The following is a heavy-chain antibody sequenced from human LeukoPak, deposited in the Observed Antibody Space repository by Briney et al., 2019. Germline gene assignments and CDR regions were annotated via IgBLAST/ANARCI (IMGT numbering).Heavy chain of an antibody. CDR3: AREGGDYSNPGAFDP. CDR2: IIPILGIA. CDR1: GGTFTSYA. D-gene: IGHD4-11*01. J-gene: IGHJ5*02. Sequence: SVKVSCKASGGTFTSYAISWVRQAPGQGLEWMGRIIPILGIANYAQKFQGRVTITADKSTSTAYMELSSLRSEDTAVYYCAREGGDYSNPGAFDPWGQGTLVTVSS. V-gene: IGHV1-69*04.